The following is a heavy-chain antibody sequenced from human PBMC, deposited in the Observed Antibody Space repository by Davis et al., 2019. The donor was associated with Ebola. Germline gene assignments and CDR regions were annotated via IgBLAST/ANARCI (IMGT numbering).Heavy chain of an antibody. CDR2: INHSGDSI. CDR1: GFTFSDYY. D-gene: IGHD6-6*01. J-gene: IGHJ4*02. CDR3: ARNSAPPDY. V-gene: IGHV3-11*01. Sequence: GESLKISCAASGFTFSDYYMSWVRQAPGKGMGWISCINHSGDSIFYADFVKGRFTMSRDNAKNFLYLQLSSLRADDTAMYYCARNSAPPDYWGQGALVTVSS.